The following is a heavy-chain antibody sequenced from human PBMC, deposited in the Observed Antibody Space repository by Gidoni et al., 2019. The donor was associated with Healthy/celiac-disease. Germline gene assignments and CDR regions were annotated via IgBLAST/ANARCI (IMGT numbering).Heavy chain of an antibody. CDR3: ARAGGVVTPGGWFDP. CDR2: SIPILGIA. Sequence: QVQLGQSGAEVKKPGSSVKVACKVSGGTFSSYAISWVRQAPGQGLEWMGRSIPILGIANYDQKVQGRVTITADKSPSTAYMELSSLRSEDTAGYDCARAGGVVTPGGWFDPWGQGTLVTVSS. J-gene: IGHJ5*02. V-gene: IGHV1-69*04. D-gene: IGHD2-21*02. CDR1: GGTFSSYA.